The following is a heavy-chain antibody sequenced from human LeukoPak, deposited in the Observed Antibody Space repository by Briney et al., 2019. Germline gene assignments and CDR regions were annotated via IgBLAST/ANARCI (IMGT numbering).Heavy chain of an antibody. Sequence: ASLKVSSKASGYTFTIYYMHCVPQAPGQGLEWMGMINPSGGRTSYAQKLQGRVTMTRDMSTSTVYMELSSLRSEDTAVYYCARERGYSYGSDDAFDIWGQGTMVTVSS. V-gene: IGHV1-46*04. J-gene: IGHJ3*02. CDR1: GYTFTIYY. D-gene: IGHD5-18*01. CDR2: INPSGGRT. CDR3: ARERGYSYGSDDAFDI.